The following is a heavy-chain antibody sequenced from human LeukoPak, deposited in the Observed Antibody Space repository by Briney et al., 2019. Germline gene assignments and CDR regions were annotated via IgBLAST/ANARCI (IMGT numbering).Heavy chain of an antibody. CDR1: GFTFSSYE. CDR2: ISISGSTI. J-gene: IGHJ3*02. Sequence: GGSLRLSCAASGFTFSSYEMNWVRQAPGKGLEWVSYISISGSTIYYADSVKGRFTISRDNTKNSLYLQMNSLRAEDTAVYYRARAGDIDYGEYGGGAFDIWGQGTMVTVSS. V-gene: IGHV3-48*03. CDR3: ARAGDIDYGEYGGGAFDI. D-gene: IGHD4-17*01.